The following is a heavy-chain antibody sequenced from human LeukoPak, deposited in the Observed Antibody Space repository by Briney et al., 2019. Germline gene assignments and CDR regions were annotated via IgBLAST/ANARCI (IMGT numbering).Heavy chain of an antibody. CDR1: GYTFTSYG. V-gene: IGHV1-18*01. CDR2: ISAYNGNT. J-gene: IGHJ6*02. D-gene: IGHD2-15*01. CDR3: ARDFKLLGRPYYYYGMDV. Sequence: ASVKVSCKASGYTFTSYGISWVRQAPGQGLEWMGWISAYNGNTNYAQKLQGRVTMTTDTSTSTAYMELRSLGSDDTAVYYCARDFKLLGRPYYYYGMDVWGQGTTVTVSS.